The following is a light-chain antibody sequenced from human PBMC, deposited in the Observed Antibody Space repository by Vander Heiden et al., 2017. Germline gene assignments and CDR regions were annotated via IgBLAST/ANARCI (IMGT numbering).Light chain of an antibody. CDR3: SSYVPITTVV. Sequence: QSALTQPASVSGSPGQSITITCTGTSSDVGNYNLGSWYPQHPGKAPKLLMYEVRERPSGVSNRFSGSKSGNTSSLTISGRLAEDEADYYGSSYVPITTVVVGGGTKVTVL. CDR2: EVR. J-gene: IGLJ2*01. V-gene: IGLV2-23*02. CDR1: SSDVGNYNL.